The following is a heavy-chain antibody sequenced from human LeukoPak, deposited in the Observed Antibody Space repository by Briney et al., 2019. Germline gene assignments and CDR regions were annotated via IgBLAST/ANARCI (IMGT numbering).Heavy chain of an antibody. CDR1: GITFTSYS. J-gene: IGHJ4*02. CDR3: LRGDRRDY. CDR2: ISGSSTFI. Sequence: PGGSLRLSCVASGITFTSYSMNWVRQAPGKGLEWVSSISGSSTFIYYADSVKGRFIISRDNAKDSLYLQMNSLRVEDTAVYYCLRGDRRDYWGQGTLVTVSS. V-gene: IGHV3-21*06.